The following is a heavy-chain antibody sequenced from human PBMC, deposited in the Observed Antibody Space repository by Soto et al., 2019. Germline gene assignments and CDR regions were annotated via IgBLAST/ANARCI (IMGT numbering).Heavy chain of an antibody. J-gene: IGHJ6*02. CDR2: IIPMFGTS. D-gene: IGHD2-15*01. CDR1: GGTFSTYA. Sequence: QVQLVQSGAEVKKPGSSVKVSCKAPGGTFSTYAITWVRQAPGQGLEWMGGIIPMFGTSTYAQKFQGRVTITADESTGTAYMELSSLTSEDTAVYFCARRRHCSGNSCSYYYGMDVWGQGTTVTVSS. CDR3: ARRRHCSGNSCSYYYGMDV. V-gene: IGHV1-69*12.